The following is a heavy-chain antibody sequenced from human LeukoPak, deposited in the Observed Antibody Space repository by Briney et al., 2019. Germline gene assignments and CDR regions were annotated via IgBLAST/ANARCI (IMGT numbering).Heavy chain of an antibody. CDR3: ARDESWEYSSSSGYYYMDV. CDR2: IYFSGST. CDR1: GASVSSYY. V-gene: IGHV4-59*02. Sequence: SDTLSLTRTVSGASVSSYYCSSIRHPPGRGLEWIGYIYFSGSTNYNPSRKSRVTISVDTSKNQFSLKLSSVTAADTAVYYCARDESWEYSSSSGYYYMDVWGKGTTVTVSS. J-gene: IGHJ6*03. D-gene: IGHD6-6*01.